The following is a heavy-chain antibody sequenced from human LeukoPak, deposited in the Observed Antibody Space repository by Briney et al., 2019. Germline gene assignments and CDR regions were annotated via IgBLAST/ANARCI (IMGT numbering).Heavy chain of an antibody. V-gene: IGHV4-34*01. Sequence: SETLSLTCAVYGGSFSGYYWSWIRQPPGKGLELIGPINHSGSTNCDPAHKSRVTISVDTSKNQFSLKLSSVTAADTAVYYCARAGANWGSRDAFDIWGQGTMVTVSS. J-gene: IGHJ3*02. CDR1: GGSFSGYY. CDR2: INHSGST. CDR3: ARAGANWGSRDAFDI. D-gene: IGHD7-27*01.